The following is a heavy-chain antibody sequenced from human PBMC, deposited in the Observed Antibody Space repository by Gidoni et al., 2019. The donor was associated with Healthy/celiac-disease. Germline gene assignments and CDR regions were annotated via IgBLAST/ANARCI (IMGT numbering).Heavy chain of an antibody. Sequence: QVQLQESGPGLVKPSQTLSLTCTVSGGSISRGDYFWSWIRQPPGKGLEWIGYIYYSGSTYYNPSLKSRVTISVDTSKNQFSLKLSSVTAADTAVYYCARSVTYYDILTGYSFVPYYFDYWGQGTLVTVSS. CDR3: ARSVTYYDILTGYSFVPYYFDY. D-gene: IGHD3-9*01. CDR1: GGSISRGDYF. V-gene: IGHV4-30-4*01. J-gene: IGHJ4*02. CDR2: IYYSGST.